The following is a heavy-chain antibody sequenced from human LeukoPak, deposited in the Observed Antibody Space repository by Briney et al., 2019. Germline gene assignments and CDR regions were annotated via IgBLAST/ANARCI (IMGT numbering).Heavy chain of an antibody. CDR2: ISGSGGST. V-gene: IGHV3-23*01. CDR3: AKGSDSWYDYDAFDI. Sequence: GGSLRLSCAASGFTFSSYAISWVRQAPGKGLEWVSAISGSGGSTYYADSVKGRFTISRDNSKNTLYLQMNSLRAEDTAVYYCAKGSDSWYDYDAFDIWGQGTMVTVSS. CDR1: GFTFSSYA. J-gene: IGHJ3*02. D-gene: IGHD6-13*01.